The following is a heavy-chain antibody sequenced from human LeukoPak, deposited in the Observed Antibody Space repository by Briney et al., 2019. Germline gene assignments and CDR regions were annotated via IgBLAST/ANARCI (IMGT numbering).Heavy chain of an antibody. Sequence: ASVKVSCKASGYTFTSFGIAWVRQAPGQGLEWVGWISTSSDQRRYAHMLQDRVTMTTDTSTSTAYMELRSLRSDDAGVYYCARYTNWQRDYWGQGTLVTVSS. CDR2: ISTSSDQR. J-gene: IGHJ4*02. D-gene: IGHD6-25*01. CDR3: ARYTNWQRDY. V-gene: IGHV1-18*01. CDR1: GYTFTSFG.